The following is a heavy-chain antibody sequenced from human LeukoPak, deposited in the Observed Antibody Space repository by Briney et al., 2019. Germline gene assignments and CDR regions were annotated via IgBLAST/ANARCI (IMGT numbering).Heavy chain of an antibody. D-gene: IGHD2-2*01. CDR2: IYYSGST. CDR3: ARDLVVVVPAARERYMDV. CDR1: GGSISSGDYY. J-gene: IGHJ6*03. Sequence: SETLSLTCTVSGGSISSGDYYWSWIRQPPGKGLEWIGYIYYSGSTYYNPSLKSRVTISVDTSKNQFSLKLSSVTAADTAVYYCARDLVVVVPAARERYMDVWGTGTTVTVSS. V-gene: IGHV4-30-4*08.